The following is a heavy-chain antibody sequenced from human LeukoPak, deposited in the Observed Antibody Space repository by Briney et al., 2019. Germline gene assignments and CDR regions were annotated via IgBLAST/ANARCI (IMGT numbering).Heavy chain of an antibody. D-gene: IGHD5-12*01. Sequence: SETLSLTCAVYGGSFSGYYWSWIRQPPGKGLEWIGYIYYSGSTNYNPSLKSRVTISVDTSKNQFSLKLSSVTAADTAVYYCAGEMATTLGWFDPWGQGTLVTVSS. CDR3: AGEMATTLGWFDP. V-gene: IGHV4-59*01. CDR1: GGSFSGYY. J-gene: IGHJ5*02. CDR2: IYYSGST.